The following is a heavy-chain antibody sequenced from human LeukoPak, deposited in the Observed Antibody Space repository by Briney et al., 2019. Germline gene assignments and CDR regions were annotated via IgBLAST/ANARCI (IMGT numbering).Heavy chain of an antibody. V-gene: IGHV4-59*01. J-gene: IGHJ3*02. Sequence: PSETLSVTCTVSGGSISSYYWSWIRQPPGKGLEWIGYIYYSGSTNYNPSLKSRVTISVDTSKNQFSLKLSSVTAADTAVYYCARDLRRDGYNLDAFDIWGQGTMVTVSS. CDR3: ARDLRRDGYNLDAFDI. CDR1: GGSISSYY. CDR2: IYYSGST. D-gene: IGHD5-24*01.